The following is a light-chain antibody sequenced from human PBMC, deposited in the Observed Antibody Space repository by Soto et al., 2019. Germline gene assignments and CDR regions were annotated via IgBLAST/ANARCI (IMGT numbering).Light chain of an antibody. J-gene: IGKJ3*01. CDR3: QKYSSVPV. CDR2: AAS. CDR1: QGIRNF. Sequence: DLQMTQSPTSLSVSVGDRVTITCRASQGIRNFVAWYQQKPGKAPKLLIYAASTLQSGVPSRFSGSGSGTDFTLTINSLQPEDVATYSCQKYSSVPVFGPGTKVEIK. V-gene: IGKV1-27*01.